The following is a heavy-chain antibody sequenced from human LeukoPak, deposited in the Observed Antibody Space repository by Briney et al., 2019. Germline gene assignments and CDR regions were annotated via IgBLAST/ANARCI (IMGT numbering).Heavy chain of an antibody. D-gene: IGHD3-10*01. CDR3: ARDGPRGGFDY. V-gene: IGHV3-7*01. CDR2: TKQDGSEK. J-gene: IGHJ4*02. Sequence: GGSLRLSCAVSGFNFSSYWMSWVRQAPGKGLEWVANTKQDGSEKNYVDSVKGRFTISRDNAKNSPYLQMDSLRAEDTAVYYCARDGPRGGFDYWGQGTLVTVSS. CDR1: GFNFSSYW.